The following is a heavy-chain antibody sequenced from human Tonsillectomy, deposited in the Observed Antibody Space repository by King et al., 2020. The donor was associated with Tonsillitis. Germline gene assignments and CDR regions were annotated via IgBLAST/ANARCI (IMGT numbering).Heavy chain of an antibody. D-gene: IGHD1-1*01. CDR3: ARNGGGLGV. CDR2: MNTNSGNT. J-gene: IGHJ6*02. V-gene: IGHV1-8*01. Sequence: QLVQSGAEVKKPGASVKVSCKASGYTFTSNDIIWVRQATGHGLEWLGWMNTNSGNTAYAHKFQGRVTMTRNPSLSTAYMELSSLRSEDTAVYYCARNGGGLGVWGQGTTVTVSS. CDR1: GYTFTSND.